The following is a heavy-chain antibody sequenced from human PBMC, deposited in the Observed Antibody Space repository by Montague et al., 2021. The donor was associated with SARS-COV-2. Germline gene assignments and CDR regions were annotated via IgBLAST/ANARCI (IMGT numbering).Heavy chain of an antibody. V-gene: IGHV4-61*02. D-gene: IGHD6-19*01. CDR1: GASISSGAYY. CDR3: VGLAGFHTYFAFDV. J-gene: IGHJ6*02. CDR2: LFVSGRT. Sequence: TLSLTCSVSGASISSGAYYWSWIRQPAGKGLEWIGRLFVSGRTSYNPSLKSRVTMSVDASENHFYLNVTSVTVADTAVYYCVGLAGFHTYFAFDVWGQGTTVAVS.